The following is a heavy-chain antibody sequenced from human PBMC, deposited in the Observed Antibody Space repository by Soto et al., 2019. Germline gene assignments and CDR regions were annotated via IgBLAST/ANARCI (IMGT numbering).Heavy chain of an antibody. CDR1: GFSFTTYT. CDR3: ARAIETAMDPCDY. CDR2: ISDDGSIK. J-gene: IGHJ4*02. V-gene: IGHV3-30-3*01. D-gene: IGHD5-18*01. Sequence: GFLRLSCAAFGFSFTTYTMHWVRQAPGKGLEWVAVISDDGSIKYYADSVKGRFTISRDNSKNTFYLQMNSLRGDDTALYYCARAIETAMDPCDYWGQGALVTVSS.